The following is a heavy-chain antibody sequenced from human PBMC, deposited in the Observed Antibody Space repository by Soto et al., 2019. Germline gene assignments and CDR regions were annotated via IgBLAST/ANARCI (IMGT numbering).Heavy chain of an antibody. V-gene: IGHV3-30-3*01. CDR2: ISYDGSNK. J-gene: IGHJ4*02. CDR3: AREAVSRGGHFDY. Sequence: QVQLVESGGGVVQPGRSLRLSCAASGFTFSSYAMHWVRQAPGKGLEWVAVISYDGSNKYYADSVKGRFTIYRDNSKNTLYLQMSSLRAEDTAVYYCAREAVSRGGHFDYWGQGTLVTVSS. CDR1: GFTFSSYA. D-gene: IGHD3-10*01.